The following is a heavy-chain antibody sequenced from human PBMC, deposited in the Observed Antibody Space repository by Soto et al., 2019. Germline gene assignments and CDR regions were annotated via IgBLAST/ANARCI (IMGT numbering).Heavy chain of an antibody. D-gene: IGHD3-22*01. Sequence: QVQLVQSGAEVKKPGASVKVSCKASGYTFTGYYMHWVRQAPGQGLEWMGWINPNSGGTNYAQKFQGRVTMTRDTSISTAYMELSRLRSDDTAVYYCARDPGYGVRYDSSGYHNWFDPWGQGTLVTVSS. CDR2: INPNSGGT. CDR3: ARDPGYGVRYDSSGYHNWFDP. J-gene: IGHJ5*02. V-gene: IGHV1-2*02. CDR1: GYTFTGYY.